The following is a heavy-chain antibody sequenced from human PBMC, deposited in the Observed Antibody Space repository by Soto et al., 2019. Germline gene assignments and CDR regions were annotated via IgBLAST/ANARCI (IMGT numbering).Heavy chain of an antibody. J-gene: IGHJ4*02. CDR2: ISSSSSAI. V-gene: IGHV3-48*01. Sequence: PGGSLRLSCVASGFTFSSYSMNWVRQAPGKGLEWVSYISSSSSAIYYADSVKVRFTLSRDNAKNSLYLQMNSLRAEDTAVYYCARGLHGWYFDYWGRGTLVTVSS. D-gene: IGHD4-17*01. CDR3: ARGLHGWYFDY. CDR1: GFTFSSYS.